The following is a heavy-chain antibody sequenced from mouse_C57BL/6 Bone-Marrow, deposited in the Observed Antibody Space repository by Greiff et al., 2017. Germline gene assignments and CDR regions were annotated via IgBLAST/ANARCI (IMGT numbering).Heavy chain of an antibody. CDR3: AITIFITTVVYPHYYAMDY. Sequence: QVQLKQPGAELVKPGASVKVSCKASGYTFTSYWMHWVKQRPGQGLEWIGRIHPSDSDTNYNQKFKGKATLTVAKSSSTAYMQLSSLTSEDSVVYYCAITIFITTVVYPHYYAMDYWGQGTSVTVSS. J-gene: IGHJ4*01. CDR2: IHPSDSDT. CDR1: GYTFTSYW. V-gene: IGHV1-74*01. D-gene: IGHD1-1*01.